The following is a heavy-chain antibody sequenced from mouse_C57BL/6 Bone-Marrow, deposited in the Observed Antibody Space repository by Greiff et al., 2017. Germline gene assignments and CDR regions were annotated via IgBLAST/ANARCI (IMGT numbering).Heavy chain of an antibody. Sequence: EVKLMESGPGLAKPSQTLSLTCSVTGYSITSDYWTWIRKFPGNKLEYMGYISYSGSTYYNPSLKSRISITRDTSKNQYYLQLNSVTTEDTATYYCAMGRSYYWYFDVWGTGTTVTVSS. CDR3: AMGRSYYWYFDV. CDR1: GYSITSDY. D-gene: IGHD1-1*01. J-gene: IGHJ1*03. V-gene: IGHV3-8*01. CDR2: ISYSGST.